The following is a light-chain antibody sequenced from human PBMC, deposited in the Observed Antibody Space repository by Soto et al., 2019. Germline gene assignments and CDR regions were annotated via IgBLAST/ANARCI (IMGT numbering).Light chain of an antibody. CDR3: QQTYRTPLT. CDR2: ATS. J-gene: IGKJ4*01. CDR1: QTIRSH. Sequence: IQMTHFPLSLSASVGDRVTMTCRASQTIRSHLNWYQQKPGEAPKIVIYATSTLQSGVPSRFNGSVSGTDFTLTISSLQPEDFATYYCQQTYRTPLTFGGGTKVDIK. V-gene: IGKV1-39*01.